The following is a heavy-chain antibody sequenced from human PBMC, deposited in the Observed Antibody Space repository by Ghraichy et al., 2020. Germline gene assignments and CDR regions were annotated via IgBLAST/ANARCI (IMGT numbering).Heavy chain of an antibody. CDR3: AKGGYYGSVSYYVGHFDY. CDR2: ISYDGSNT. CDR1: GFNFRDYG. V-gene: IGHV3-30*18. J-gene: IGHJ4*02. Sequence: GGSLRLSCAASGFNFRDYGMHWVRQAPGKGLEWVTVISYDGSNTYFVDSVKGRFTISRDNSKNMLYLQMNSLRAEDTAVYYCAKGGYYGSVSYYVGHFDYWGQGSLVTVSS. D-gene: IGHD3-10*01.